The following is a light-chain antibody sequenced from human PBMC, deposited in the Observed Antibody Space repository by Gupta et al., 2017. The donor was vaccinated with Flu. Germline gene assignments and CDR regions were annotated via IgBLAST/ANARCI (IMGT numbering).Light chain of an antibody. V-gene: IGLV2-14*01. J-gene: IGLJ1*01. CDR2: GVN. CDR3: SSYRSSSTSFF. Sequence: SDVGANNYVSGYQQHPGKAPKVMIYGVNNRPSGVSDRFSGSKSGNTASLTISGLQAEDEADYYCSSYRSSSTSFFFGTGTKVTVL. CDR1: SDVGANNY.